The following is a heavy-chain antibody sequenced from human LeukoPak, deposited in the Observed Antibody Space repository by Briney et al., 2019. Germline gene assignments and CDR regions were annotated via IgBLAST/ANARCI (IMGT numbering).Heavy chain of an antibody. D-gene: IGHD1-1*01. V-gene: IGHV3-7*03. Sequence: GGSLRLSCAASGFTFSSYWMSWVRQAPGKGLEWVANIKQDGSEKYYVDSVKGRFTISRDNAKNSLYLQMNSLRAEDTAVYYCAKVGSGLYNVDAFDIWGQGTMVTVSS. CDR1: GFTFSSYW. CDR3: AKVGSGLYNVDAFDI. J-gene: IGHJ3*02. CDR2: IKQDGSEK.